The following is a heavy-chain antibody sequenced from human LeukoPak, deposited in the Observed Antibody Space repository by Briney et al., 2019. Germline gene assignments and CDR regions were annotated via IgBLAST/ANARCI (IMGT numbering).Heavy chain of an antibody. D-gene: IGHD3-16*02. V-gene: IGHV5-51*01. Sequence: GESLKISCKGSGYSFTSYWIGWVRQMPGKGLEWMGIIYPGDSDTRHSPSFQGQVTISADKSISTAYLQWSSLKASDTAMYYCARHRVSGYRGFDPWGQGTLVTVSS. J-gene: IGHJ5*02. CDR1: GYSFTSYW. CDR3: ARHRVSGYRGFDP. CDR2: IYPGDSDT.